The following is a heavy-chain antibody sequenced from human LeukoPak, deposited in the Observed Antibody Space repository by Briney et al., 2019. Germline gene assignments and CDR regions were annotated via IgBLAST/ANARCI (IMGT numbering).Heavy chain of an antibody. CDR1: GGSITNGDYY. CDR2: IYHSGST. D-gene: IGHD3-10*01. J-gene: IGHJ5*02. V-gene: IGHV4-30-4*01. Sequence: PSETLSLTSTVSGGSITNGDYYWSWIRQPPGKGLEWIGYIYHSGSTHYKSSLKSRLSISVDTSKNQFSLKLRSVNAADTAIYYSARGQRGIMVRGAITYLNWFDPWGQGTLVTVSS. CDR3: ARGQRGIMVRGAITYLNWFDP.